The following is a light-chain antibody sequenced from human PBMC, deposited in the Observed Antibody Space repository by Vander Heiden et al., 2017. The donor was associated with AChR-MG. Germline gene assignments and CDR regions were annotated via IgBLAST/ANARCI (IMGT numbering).Light chain of an antibody. V-gene: IGLV2-8*01. Sequence: QPALTQPPPASGSPRQSVTIPCTVTSSDVGGYDYVSWYQQHPGEAPKLRIYEVSKQPSGVPDRFSGSKSGNTASLTVSGLQAEDEAGYYCSSYAGSNDVVFGGGTTLTVL. CDR3: SSYAGSNDVV. CDR2: EVS. CDR1: SSDVGGYDY. J-gene: IGLJ3*02.